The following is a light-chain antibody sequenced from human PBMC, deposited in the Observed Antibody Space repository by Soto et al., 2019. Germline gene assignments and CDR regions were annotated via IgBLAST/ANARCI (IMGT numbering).Light chain of an antibody. CDR3: SSSSSISASVL. CDR2: DVD. CDR1: SADIGSHDR. V-gene: IGLV2-18*02. Sequence: QSALTQPPSVSGSPGQSITISCRGSSADIGSHDRVSWYHQPPDTAPKLIIYDVDDRPPGVPYRFSGSKSAATASLTISGLQPEDEGVYFCSSSSSISASVLFGGGTQLTVL. J-gene: IGLJ3*02.